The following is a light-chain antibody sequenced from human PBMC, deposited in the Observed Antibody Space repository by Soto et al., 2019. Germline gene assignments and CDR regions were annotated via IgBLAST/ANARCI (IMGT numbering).Light chain of an antibody. V-gene: IGKV3-20*01. CDR2: GAS. CDR3: QQYGRSPLT. Sequence: EIVLTQSPGTLSLSPGDRATLSCRASQSVTSTYLAWYQQKPGQAPRLLIYGASNRATGIPDRFSGSGSGTAFMLTISRLEPEDFAVYYCQQYGRSPLTFGQGTKVEIK. J-gene: IGKJ1*01. CDR1: QSVTSTY.